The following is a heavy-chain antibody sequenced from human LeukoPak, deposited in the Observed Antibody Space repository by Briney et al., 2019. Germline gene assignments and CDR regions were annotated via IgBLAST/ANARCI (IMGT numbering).Heavy chain of an antibody. CDR3: ARGLEWLLYFDY. V-gene: IGHV4-59*01. Sequence: KPSETLSLTCTVCGGSISSYYWSWIRQPPGKGLEWIGYIYYSGSTNYNPSLKSRVTIPVDTSKNQFSLKLSSVTAADTAVYYCARGLEWLLYFDYWGQGTLVTVSS. CDR1: GGSISSYY. J-gene: IGHJ4*02. D-gene: IGHD3-3*01. CDR2: IYYSGST.